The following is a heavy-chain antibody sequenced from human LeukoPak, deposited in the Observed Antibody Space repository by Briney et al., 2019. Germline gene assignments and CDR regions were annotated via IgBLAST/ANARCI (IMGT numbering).Heavy chain of an antibody. CDR1: GGSFSDYY. CDR3: ARDGYCSSTSCSDY. V-gene: IGHV4-34*01. D-gene: IGHD2-2*01. J-gene: IGHJ4*02. Sequence: SETLPLTCAVYGGSFSDYYWSWIRQPPGKGLEWIGEINHSGSTNYNPSLKSRVTISVDTSKKQLSLKLSSVTAADTAVYYCARDGYCSSTSCSDYWGQGTLVTVSS. CDR2: INHSGST.